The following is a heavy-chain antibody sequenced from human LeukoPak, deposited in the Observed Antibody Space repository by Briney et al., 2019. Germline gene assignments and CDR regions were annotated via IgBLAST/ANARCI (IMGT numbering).Heavy chain of an antibody. D-gene: IGHD3-10*01. Sequence: GRSLRLSCAASGFTFSSYAMHWVRQAPGKGLEWVAVISYDGSNKYYADSVKGRFTISRDNAKNSLYLQMNSLRAEDTAVYYCARSRNVLLWFGEIDYWGQGTLVTVSS. CDR3: ARSRNVLLWFGEIDY. CDR1: GFTFSSYA. CDR2: ISYDGSNK. V-gene: IGHV3-30-3*01. J-gene: IGHJ4*02.